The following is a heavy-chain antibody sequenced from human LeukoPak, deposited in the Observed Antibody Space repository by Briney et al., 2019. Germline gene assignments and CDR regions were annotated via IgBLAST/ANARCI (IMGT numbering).Heavy chain of an antibody. V-gene: IGHV3-15*07. D-gene: IGHD3-10*01. CDR1: GFTFSNAW. J-gene: IGHJ4*02. CDR2: IKSKTDGGTT. Sequence: GGSLRLSCAASGFTFSNAWMNWVRQAPGKGLEWVGRIKSKTDGGTTDYAAPVRGRFTISRDDSKNTLYLQMNSLKTEDTAVYYCTTDLGTYYHGSQRLIPIDYWGQGTLVTVSS. CDR3: TTDLGTYYHGSQRLIPIDY.